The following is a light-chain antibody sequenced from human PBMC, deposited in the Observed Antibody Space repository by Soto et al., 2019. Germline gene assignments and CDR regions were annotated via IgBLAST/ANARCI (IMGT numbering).Light chain of an antibody. CDR1: SSDIGSYNY. J-gene: IGLJ1*01. Sequence: QSALTQPASVSGSPGQSITVSCTGTSSDIGSYNYVSWYQQHPGKAPKLIIYEVNNRPSGVSNRFSGSKSGNTASLTVSGLQAEDEDDYYCASFTTTSTRVFGTGTKLTVL. V-gene: IGLV2-14*01. CDR3: ASFTTTSTRV. CDR2: EVN.